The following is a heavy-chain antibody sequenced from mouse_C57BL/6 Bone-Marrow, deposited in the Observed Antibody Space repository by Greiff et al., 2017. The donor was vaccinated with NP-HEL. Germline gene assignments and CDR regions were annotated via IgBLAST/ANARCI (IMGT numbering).Heavy chain of an antibody. CDR2: IRSKSNNYAT. D-gene: IGHD2-3*01. J-gene: IGHJ3*01. CDR3: VGYSFAY. V-gene: IGHV10-1*01. CDR1: GFSFNTYA. Sequence: EVQRVESGGGLVQPKGSLKLSCAPSGFSFNTYAMNWVRQAPGKGLEWVARIRSKSNNYATYYADSVKDRFTISRDDSESMLYLQMNNLKTEDTAMYYCVGYSFAYWGQGTLVTVSA.